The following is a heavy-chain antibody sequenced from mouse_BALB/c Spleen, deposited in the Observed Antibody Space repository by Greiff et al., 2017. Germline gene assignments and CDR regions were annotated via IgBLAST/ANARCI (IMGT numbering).Heavy chain of an antibody. Sequence: EVQLQQSGPELVKPGASVKIPCKASGYTFTDYNMDWVKQSHGKSLEWIGDSNPNNGGTIYNQKFKGKATLTVDKSSSTAYMELRSLTSEDTAVYYCARGSMTFAYWGQGTLVTVSA. CDR1: GYTFTDYN. D-gene: IGHD2-10*02. J-gene: IGHJ3*01. CDR3: ARGSMTFAY. V-gene: IGHV1-18*01. CDR2: SNPNNGGT.